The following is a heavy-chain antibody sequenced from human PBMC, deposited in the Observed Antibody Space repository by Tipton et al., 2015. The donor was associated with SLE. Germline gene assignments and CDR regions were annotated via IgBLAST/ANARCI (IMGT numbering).Heavy chain of an antibody. V-gene: IGHV4-38-2*02. CDR1: GGSISSHY. CDR2: IYHSGST. D-gene: IGHD4-17*01. Sequence: TLSLTCTVSGGSISSHYWGWIRQPPGKGLEWIGSIYHSGSTYYNPSLKSRVTISVDTSKNQFSLKLSSVTAADTAVYYCARDLRGTTVTTDYWGQGTLVTVSS. CDR3: ARDLRGTTVTTDY. J-gene: IGHJ4*02.